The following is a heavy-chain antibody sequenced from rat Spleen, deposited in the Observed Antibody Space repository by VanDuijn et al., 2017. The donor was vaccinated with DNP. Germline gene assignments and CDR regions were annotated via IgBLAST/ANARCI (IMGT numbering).Heavy chain of an antibody. Sequence: EVQLQESGPGLVKPSQSLSLTCSVTGYSITSNYWAWIRKFPGNKMEWIGYINYSGSTGYNPSLKSRLSITRDTSKNHFLLHLNSVTTEDTATYYCARWTRYFDYWGQGIMVTVSS. CDR1: GYSITSNY. D-gene: IGHD1-7*01. CDR3: ARWTRYFDY. V-gene: IGHV3-1*01. CDR2: INYSGST. J-gene: IGHJ2*01.